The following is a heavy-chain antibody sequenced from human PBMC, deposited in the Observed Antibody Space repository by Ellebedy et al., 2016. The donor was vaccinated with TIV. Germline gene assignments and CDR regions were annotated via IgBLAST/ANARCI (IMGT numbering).Heavy chain of an antibody. V-gene: IGHV4-59*08. D-gene: IGHD3-22*01. CDR3: ARVGRYYYDSSGDAFDI. J-gene: IGHJ3*02. CDR1: GGSISSYY. CDR2: IYYSGST. Sequence: SETLSLXXTVSGGSISSYYWSWIRQPPGKGLEWIGYIYYSGSTNYNPSLKSRVTISVDTSKNQFSLKLISVTAADTAVYYCARVGRYYYDSSGDAFDIWGQGTMVTVSS.